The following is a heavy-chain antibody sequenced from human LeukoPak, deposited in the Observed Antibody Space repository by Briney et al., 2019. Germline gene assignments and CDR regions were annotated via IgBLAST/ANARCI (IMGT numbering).Heavy chain of an antibody. CDR2: IYYSGST. D-gene: IGHD1-26*01. Sequence: SETLSLTCTVSGGSISSYYWSWIRQPPGKGLEWIGYIYYSGSTNYHPSLKSRVTLSVDTFKNQFSLKLSSVTAADTAVYYCARGLLVGNTGYYFDYWGQGALVTVSS. J-gene: IGHJ4*02. V-gene: IGHV4-59*01. CDR3: ARGLLVGNTGYYFDY. CDR1: GGSISSYY.